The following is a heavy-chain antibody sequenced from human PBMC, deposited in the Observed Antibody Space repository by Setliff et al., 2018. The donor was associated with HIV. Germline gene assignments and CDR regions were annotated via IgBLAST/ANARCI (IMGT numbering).Heavy chain of an antibody. D-gene: IGHD3-3*01. CDR3: ARVRLYNTALDY. Sequence: GGSLRLSCAASGFTVSTYYMSWVRQAPGKGLEWVSTIYSGGSTYHAGSVRGRFTLSRDTSKNTLFLQMNSLRPEDAAVYYCARVRLYNTALDYWGQGTLVTVSS. J-gene: IGHJ4*02. CDR2: IYSGGST. V-gene: IGHV3-66*02. CDR1: GFTVSTYY.